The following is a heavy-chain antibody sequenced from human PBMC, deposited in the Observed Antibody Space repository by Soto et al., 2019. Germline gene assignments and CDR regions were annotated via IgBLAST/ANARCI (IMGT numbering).Heavy chain of an antibody. CDR3: GREISSPNYYFDGMDV. J-gene: IGHJ6*02. D-gene: IGHD3-10*01. V-gene: IGHV1-69*01. CDR2: IIPILATP. CDR1: GGTFSSYA. Sequence: QVQRVQSGAEVKKPASSVMVSCNASGGTFSSYAVSWLRQAPGQGLEWMGVIIPILATPKYTQKFQGTVTITTDESTTTAYLELRSLRPAATVVYYCGREISSPNYYFDGMDVWGPGTAVIVSS.